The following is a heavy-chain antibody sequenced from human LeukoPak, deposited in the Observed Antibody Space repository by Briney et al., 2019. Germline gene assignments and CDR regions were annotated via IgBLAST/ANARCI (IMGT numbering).Heavy chain of an antibody. CDR2: IIPIFGTA. V-gene: IGHV1-69*13. J-gene: IGHJ4*02. D-gene: IGHD1-26*01. Sequence: GPSVKVSLKTSTGTFTSYDISRERQAPGQGLEGMGGIIPIFGTANYVQKSPVRVTITADESTSTAYLELSSLRSDDTAVYYCASGNFNAYYFDYWGQGTLVTVSS. CDR1: TGTFTSYD. CDR3: ASGNFNAYYFDY.